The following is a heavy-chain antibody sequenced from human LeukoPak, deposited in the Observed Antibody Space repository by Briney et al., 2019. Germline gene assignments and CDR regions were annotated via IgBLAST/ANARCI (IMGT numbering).Heavy chain of an antibody. J-gene: IGHJ3*02. CDR1: GGSFSGYY. Sequence: PSETLSLTCAVYGGSFSGYYWSWIRQPPGKGLEWIGEINHSGSTNYNPSLKSRVTISVDTSKNQFSLKLSSVTAADTAVYYCARGGGYYDSSGYRASAFDIWGQGTMVTVSS. D-gene: IGHD3-22*01. CDR2: INHSGST. V-gene: IGHV4-34*01. CDR3: ARGGGYYDSSGYRASAFDI.